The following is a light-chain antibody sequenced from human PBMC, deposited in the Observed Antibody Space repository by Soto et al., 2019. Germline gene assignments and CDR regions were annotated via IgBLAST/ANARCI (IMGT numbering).Light chain of an antibody. CDR1: QSISSY. CDR3: QQSYSTLLT. Sequence: DIPMTQSPSSLSASVGDRVTITCRASQSISSYLNWYQQKPGKAPKLLIYAASSLQSGVPSRFSGSASGTDFTLTISSLQPEDFATYYCQQSYSTLLTFGGGTKVEIK. V-gene: IGKV1-39*01. CDR2: AAS. J-gene: IGKJ4*01.